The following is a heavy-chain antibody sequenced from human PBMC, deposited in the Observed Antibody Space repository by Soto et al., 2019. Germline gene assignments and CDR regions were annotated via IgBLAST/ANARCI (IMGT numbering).Heavy chain of an antibody. CDR3: ATDQYCSSTSCNDY. CDR1: GYTLTELS. J-gene: IGHJ4*02. V-gene: IGHV1-24*01. CDR2: FDPEDGET. D-gene: IGHD2-2*01. Sequence: ASVKVSCKVSGYTLTELSMHWVRQAPGKGLEWMGGFDPEDGETIYAQKFQGRVTMTEDTSTDTAYMELSSLRSEDTAVYYCATDQYCSSTSCNDYWGQGTLVTVSS.